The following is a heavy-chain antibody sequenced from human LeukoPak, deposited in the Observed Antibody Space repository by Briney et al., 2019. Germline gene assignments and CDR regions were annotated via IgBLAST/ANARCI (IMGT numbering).Heavy chain of an antibody. CDR2: IWYDGSNK. CDR3: ARDKGYSSGKDI. CDR1: GSTFGSYG. Sequence: TGRSLRLSCAASGSTFGSYGMHWVRQAPGKGLEWVAVIWYDGSNKYYADSVKGRFTISRDNSKNTLCLQMNSLRAEDTAVYYCARDKGYSSGKDIWGQGTMVTVSS. V-gene: IGHV3-33*01. J-gene: IGHJ3*02. D-gene: IGHD6-19*01.